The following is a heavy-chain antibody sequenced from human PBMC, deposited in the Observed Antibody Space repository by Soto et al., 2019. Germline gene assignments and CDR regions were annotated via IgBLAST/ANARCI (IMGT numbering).Heavy chain of an antibody. J-gene: IGHJ6*02. CDR1: GYTFTSYG. CDR3: ASYPRRKACSRTSCAPGYYYYGMDV. Sequence: ASVKVSCKASGYTFTSYGISWLRQAPVQELEWMGWISAYNGNTNYAQKLQGRVTMTTDTSTSTAYMELRSLRSDDTAVYYCASYPRRKACSRTSCAPGYYYYGMDVWGQGTTVTVSS. CDR2: ISAYNGNT. V-gene: IGHV1-18*04. D-gene: IGHD2-2*01.